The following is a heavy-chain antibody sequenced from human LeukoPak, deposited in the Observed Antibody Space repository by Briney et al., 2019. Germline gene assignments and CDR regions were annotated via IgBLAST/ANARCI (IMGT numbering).Heavy chain of an antibody. CDR3: ARARRAYCGGDCYSPLGY. V-gene: IGHV4-34*01. J-gene: IGHJ4*02. D-gene: IGHD2-21*02. CDR1: GGSFSGYY. CDR2: INHSGST. Sequence: SETLSLTCAVYGGSFSGYYWSWIRQPPGKGLEWIGEINHSGSTNYNPSLKSRVTISVDTSKNQFSLKLSSVTAADTAVYYCARARRAYCGGDCYSPLGYWGQGTLVTVAS.